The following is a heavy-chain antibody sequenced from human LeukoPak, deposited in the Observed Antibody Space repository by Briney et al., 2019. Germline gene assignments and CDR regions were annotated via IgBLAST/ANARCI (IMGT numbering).Heavy chain of an antibody. D-gene: IGHD6-13*01. CDR1: GFTFSSYS. Sequence: GGSLRLSCAASGFTFSSYSMNWVRQAPGKGLEWVSGIYGSGGGIQYADSVKGRFTISRDNSRNILYLQMNSLRAEDTALYYCAKDRLPDGRWSLDYWGQGTLVTVSS. CDR2: IYGSGGGI. CDR3: AKDRLPDGRWSLDY. V-gene: IGHV3-23*01. J-gene: IGHJ4*02.